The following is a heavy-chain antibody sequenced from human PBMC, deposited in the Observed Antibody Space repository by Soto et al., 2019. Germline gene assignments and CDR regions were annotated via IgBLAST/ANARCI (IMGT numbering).Heavy chain of an antibody. J-gene: IGHJ6*03. Sequence: DVQLVESGGGLVQPGRSLRLSCAVSGFTIDDYAMHWVRQAPGKGLEWVSGIIRNSVNIGYADSVKGRFTISRDNARNSLYLQMSSLRVEDTALYYCAKAGITAAGGIYYYYYMDVWGKGTTVTVSS. V-gene: IGHV3-9*01. CDR3: AKAGITAAGGIYYYYYMDV. CDR2: IIRNSVNI. CDR1: GFTIDDYA. D-gene: IGHD6-13*01.